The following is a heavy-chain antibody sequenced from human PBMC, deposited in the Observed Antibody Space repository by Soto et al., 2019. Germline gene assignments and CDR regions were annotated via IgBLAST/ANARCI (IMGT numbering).Heavy chain of an antibody. J-gene: IGHJ4*02. CDR1: GYSFTTNW. CDR3: AGVGHFASTVIDY. V-gene: IGHV5-51*01. D-gene: IGHD4-4*01. CDR2: IYPTDSNT. Sequence: GESLKISCQRSGYSFTTNWIAWVRRMPGKGLEWMGIIYPTDSNTRYSPSFQGQVTISVDKSISTAYLQWSSLKASDTAMYYCAGVGHFASTVIDYWGQGTLVTVSS.